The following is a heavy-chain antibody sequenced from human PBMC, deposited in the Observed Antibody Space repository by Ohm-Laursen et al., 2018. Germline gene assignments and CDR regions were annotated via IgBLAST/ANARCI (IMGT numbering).Heavy chain of an antibody. V-gene: IGHV3-11*05. J-gene: IGHJ6*02. Sequence: SLRLSCTASGFTFSDYYMSWIRQAPGKGLEWVSYIGSGYTPHYADSVKGRFTISRDNAKNSLYLQMTSLTTEDSAVYYCAREGVYDSPGNYYGMDVWGQGTTVTVSS. CDR3: AREGVYDSPGNYYGMDV. D-gene: IGHD5/OR15-5a*01. CDR2: IGSGYTP. CDR1: GFTFSDYY.